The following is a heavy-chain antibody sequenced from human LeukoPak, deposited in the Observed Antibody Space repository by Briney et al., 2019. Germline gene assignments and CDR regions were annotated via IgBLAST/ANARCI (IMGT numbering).Heavy chain of an antibody. D-gene: IGHD3-16*01. Sequence: PGGSLRLSCEASGFTFSYYSMNWVRQAPGKGLEWVSSISSSSSYIYYADSVKGRFTISRDNAKNSLYLQMNSLRAEDTAVYYCARGSSRGENFDYWGQGTLVTVSS. J-gene: IGHJ4*02. CDR3: ARGSSRGENFDY. CDR2: ISSSSSYI. CDR1: GFTFSYYS. V-gene: IGHV3-21*01.